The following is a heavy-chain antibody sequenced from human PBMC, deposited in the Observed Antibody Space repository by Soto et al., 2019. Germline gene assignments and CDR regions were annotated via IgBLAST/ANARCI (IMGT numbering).Heavy chain of an antibody. Sequence: SGGSLRLSCAASGFTFSSYAMNWVRQAPGKGLEWVSSVSANVRNTYYADSVKGRFTVSRDKSKNALFLQLDSLRAEETAIYFCAKDLTSLGWLALGAPFDSWGPGTLVTVSS. CDR2: VSANVRNT. CDR1: GFTFSSYA. V-gene: IGHV3-23*01. J-gene: IGHJ4*02. D-gene: IGHD3-22*01. CDR3: AKDLTSLGWLALGAPFDS.